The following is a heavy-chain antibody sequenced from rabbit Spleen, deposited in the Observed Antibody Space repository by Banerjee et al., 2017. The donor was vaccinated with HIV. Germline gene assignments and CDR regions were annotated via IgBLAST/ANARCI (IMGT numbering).Heavy chain of an antibody. D-gene: IGHD6-1*01. CDR2: IYVGSGGGT. J-gene: IGHJ3*01. Sequence: ELVESGGGMVQPGESLKLSCKASGIDFSSYGISWVRQAPGKGLEWIACIYVGSGGGTKYASWATGRFTISKTSSTTVTLQMTSLTVADTATYFCARNGGMLNYELWGQGPWSPS. CDR3: ARNGGMLNYEL. CDR1: GIDFSSYG. V-gene: IGHV1S45*01.